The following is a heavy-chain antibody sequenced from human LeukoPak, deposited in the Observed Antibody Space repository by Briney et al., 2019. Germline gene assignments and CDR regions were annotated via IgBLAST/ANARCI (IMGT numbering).Heavy chain of an antibody. D-gene: IGHD2-15*01. CDR3: ASGSGNTDLDY. Sequence: PGGSLRLSCAVSGFTVNSHYLTWVRQTPGKGLEWVSVIHTGGKTYYSDSVSDRFTISRDTSKNTLYLQMNNLRGEGTAVYYCASGSGNTDLDYWGQGTLVTVSS. CDR2: IHTGGKT. V-gene: IGHV3-66*01. CDR1: GFTVNSHY. J-gene: IGHJ4*02.